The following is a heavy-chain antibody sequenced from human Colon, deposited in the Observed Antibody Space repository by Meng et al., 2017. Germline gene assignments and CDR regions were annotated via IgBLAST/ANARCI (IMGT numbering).Heavy chain of an antibody. CDR2: IRSESNSYAT. CDR3: TVQLVVSGFDN. D-gene: IGHD3-22*01. J-gene: IGHJ4*02. Sequence: ELQLVESGGGLVQPGGSLKLSCAASGFTFSASAMYWVRQASGKGLEWVGRIRSESNSYATAYAASVKGRFTMSRDDSKNTAYLEMNSLKTEDTAVYYCTVQLVVSGFDNWGQGTLVTVSS. CDR1: GFTFSASA. V-gene: IGHV3-73*01.